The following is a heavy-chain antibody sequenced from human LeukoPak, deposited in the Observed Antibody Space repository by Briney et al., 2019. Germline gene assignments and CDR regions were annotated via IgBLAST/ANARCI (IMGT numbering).Heavy chain of an antibody. J-gene: IGHJ4*02. D-gene: IGHD6-6*01. CDR2: IYYSGST. Sequence: SETLPLTCTVSGGSISSRSYYWGWIRQPPGKGLERIGSIYYSGSTYYNASLKSRVTISVDTSKNQFSLKLSSVTAVDTAVYYCARQEILEYSSSSAPFDYWGQGTLVTASS. CDR1: GGSISSRSYY. CDR3: ARQEILEYSSSSAPFDY. V-gene: IGHV4-39*01.